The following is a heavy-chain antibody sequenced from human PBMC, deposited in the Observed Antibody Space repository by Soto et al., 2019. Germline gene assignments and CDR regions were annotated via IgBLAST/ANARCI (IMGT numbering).Heavy chain of an antibody. CDR2: MNPNSGNT. D-gene: IGHD6-6*01. J-gene: IGHJ5*02. V-gene: IGHV1-8*01. CDR1: GYTFTSYD. Sequence: ASVKVSCKASGYTFTSYDINWVRQATGQGLEWMGWMNPNSGNTGYAQKFQGRVTMTRNTSISTAYMELSSLRSEDTAVYYCARGRIAARPRPPGRSYNWFDPWGQGTLVTVSS. CDR3: ARGRIAARPRPPGRSYNWFDP.